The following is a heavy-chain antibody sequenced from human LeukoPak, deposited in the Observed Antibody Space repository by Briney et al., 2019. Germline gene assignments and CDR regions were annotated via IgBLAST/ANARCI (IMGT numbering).Heavy chain of an antibody. CDR2: ISGSGGST. V-gene: IGHV3-23*01. CDR3: AKGTVGYYYGMDV. J-gene: IGHJ6*02. Sequence: GGSLRLSCAASGFTFSSYAMSWVRQAPGKGLSWVSAISGSGGSTYYADSVKGRFTISRDNSKNTLYLQMNSLRAEDTAVYYCAKGTVGYYYGMDVWGQGTTVTVSS. CDR1: GFTFSSYA.